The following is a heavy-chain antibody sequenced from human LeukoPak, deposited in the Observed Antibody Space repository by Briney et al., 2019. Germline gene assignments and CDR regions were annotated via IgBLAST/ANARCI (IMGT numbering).Heavy chain of an antibody. CDR1: EFTFSIYA. CDR3: AKGHYTSSWPPHFGY. J-gene: IGHJ4*02. Sequence: GGSLRLSCVVSEFTFSIYAMSWVRQTPGKGLEWVSTINGSGGSTHYADSVKGRFTISRDNSKNSLYLQMNSLRAEDTAVYSCAKGHYTSSWPPHFGYWGQGTLVTVSS. V-gene: IGHV3-23*01. CDR2: INGSGGST. D-gene: IGHD3-3*01.